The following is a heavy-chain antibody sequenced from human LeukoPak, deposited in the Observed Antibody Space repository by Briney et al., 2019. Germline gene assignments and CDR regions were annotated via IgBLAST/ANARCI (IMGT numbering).Heavy chain of an antibody. CDR2: ISGSADIA. CDR3: AKGERVGYVANWFDP. D-gene: IGHD5-12*01. Sequence: GGSLRLSCAASGFTFATYAMSWVRQPPGKGLEWVSSISGSADIAYYADSVKGRFTISRDNSKNTLYLQMNSLRAEDTAVYYCAKGERVGYVANWFDPWGQGTLVTVSS. V-gene: IGHV3-23*01. J-gene: IGHJ5*02. CDR1: GFTFATYA.